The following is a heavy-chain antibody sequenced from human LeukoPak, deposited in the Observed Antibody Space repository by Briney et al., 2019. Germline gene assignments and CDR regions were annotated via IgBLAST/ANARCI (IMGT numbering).Heavy chain of an antibody. J-gene: IGHJ4*02. CDR2: IKYDGSEK. D-gene: IGHD2-8*01. CDR3: ASEQWVFDH. CDR1: GFTFSNYW. Sequence: GGSLRLSCAASGFTFSNYWMGWVRQAPGKGLEWVANIKYDGSEKDYVDSVKGRFTISRDNAKNSVYLHMNSLRAEDAAVYYCASEQWVFDHWGQGTRVTVSS. V-gene: IGHV3-7*03.